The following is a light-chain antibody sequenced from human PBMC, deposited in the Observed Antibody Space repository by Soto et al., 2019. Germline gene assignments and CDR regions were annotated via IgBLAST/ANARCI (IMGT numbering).Light chain of an antibody. Sequence: VMTQSPLSLAVTLGQPASISCTSSQSLVYTDGHTYLNWFHQRPGQSPRRLIYSVSIRASGVPDRFSGSGSGTKFALSITRVEAEDVGVFYCMQGSYLPDAFGGGTKVEIK. V-gene: IGKV2-30*01. CDR3: MQGSYLPDA. CDR2: SVS. J-gene: IGKJ4*01. CDR1: QSLVYTDGHTY.